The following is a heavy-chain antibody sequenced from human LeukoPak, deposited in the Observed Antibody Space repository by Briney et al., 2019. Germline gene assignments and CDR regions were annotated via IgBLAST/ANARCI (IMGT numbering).Heavy chain of an antibody. CDR2: IYPGDSET. CDR1: GYLFTRKW. CDR3: SRRVVNNRNWYFDL. V-gene: IGHV5-51*01. Sequence: GESLKISCKGSGYLFTRKWIGWVRPMPGKGLEWMGIIYPGDSETRYSASLQGHVTISADKSINTTYLQWSSRKASDTAMYYCSRRVVNNRNWYFDLWGRGTLLTVSS. J-gene: IGHJ2*01. D-gene: IGHD2-2*01.